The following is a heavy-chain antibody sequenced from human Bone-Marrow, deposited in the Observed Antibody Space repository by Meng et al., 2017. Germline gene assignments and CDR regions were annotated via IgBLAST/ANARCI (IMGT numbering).Heavy chain of an antibody. Sequence: SETLSLTCTVSGGSISSGSYYWSWIRQPAGKGLEWIGRIYTSGSTNYNPSLKCRVTISVDTSKNQFSLKLSSVTAADTAVYYCARETPRLDDILTGYYPYYYYYGMDVWGQGTTVTVSS. V-gene: IGHV4-61*02. CDR3: ARETPRLDDILTGYYPYYYYYGMDV. CDR2: IYTSGST. CDR1: GGSISSGSYY. J-gene: IGHJ6*02. D-gene: IGHD3-9*01.